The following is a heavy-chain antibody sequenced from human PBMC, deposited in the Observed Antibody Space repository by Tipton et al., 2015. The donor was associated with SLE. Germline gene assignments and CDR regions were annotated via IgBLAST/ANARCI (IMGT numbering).Heavy chain of an antibody. J-gene: IGHJ4*02. CDR2: ISWNSGSI. D-gene: IGHD1-26*01. CDR1: GFTFTTYA. Sequence: QLVQSGGGLVQPGGSLRLSCAASGFTFTTYAMTWVRQAPGKGLEWVSGISWNSGSIGYADSVKGRFTISRDNSKNTLYLQMNSLRVEDTAVYYCAGSLVGATVDYWGQGTLVTVSS. V-gene: IGHV3-23*04. CDR3: AGSLVGATVDY.